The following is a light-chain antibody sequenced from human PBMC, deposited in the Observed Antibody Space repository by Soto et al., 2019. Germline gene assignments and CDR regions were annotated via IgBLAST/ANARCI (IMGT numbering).Light chain of an antibody. V-gene: IGLV2-11*01. J-gene: IGLJ3*02. CDR1: NSDVGGYNY. Sequence: QSALTQPRSVSGSPGQSVTISCTGTNSDVGGYNYVSWYQQYLGKAPKLMIYDVSKRPSGVPDRFSGSKSGNTASLTISGLQAEDEADYYCCSYAVSYTRVFGGGTKLTVL. CDR2: DVS. CDR3: CSYAVSYTRV.